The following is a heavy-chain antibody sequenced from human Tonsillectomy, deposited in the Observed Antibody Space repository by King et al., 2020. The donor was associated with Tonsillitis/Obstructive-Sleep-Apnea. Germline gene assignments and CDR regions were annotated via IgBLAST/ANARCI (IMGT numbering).Heavy chain of an antibody. J-gene: IGHJ4*02. D-gene: IGHD2-15*01. CDR3: ARLEEGYCSGGSCYDFDY. CDR2: IYHSGST. CDR1: GGSISSYY. Sequence: QLQESGPGLVKPSETLSLTCTVSGGSISSYYWSWIRQPPGKGLEWIGYIYHSGSTNYKPSLKSRVTISVDTSKNQFSLKLSSVTAADTAVYYCARLEEGYCSGGSCYDFDYWGQGTLVTVSS. V-gene: IGHV4-59*08.